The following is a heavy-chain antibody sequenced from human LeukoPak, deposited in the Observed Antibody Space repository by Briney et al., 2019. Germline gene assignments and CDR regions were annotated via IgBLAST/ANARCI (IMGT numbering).Heavy chain of an antibody. J-gene: IGHJ3*02. V-gene: IGHV4-30-2*01. D-gene: IGHD4-17*01. CDR3: ARVTVTTSFDI. CDR1: GGSTSSGGYS. Sequence: TTSETLSLTCAVSGGSTSSGGYSWSWIRQPPGKGLEWIGYIYHSGSTYYNPSLKSRVTISVDRSKNQFSLKLSSVTAADTAVYYCARVTVTTSFDIWGQGTMVTVSS. CDR2: IYHSGST.